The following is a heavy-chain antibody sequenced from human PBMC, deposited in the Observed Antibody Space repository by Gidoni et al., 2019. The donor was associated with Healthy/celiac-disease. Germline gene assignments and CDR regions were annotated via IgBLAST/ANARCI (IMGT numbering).Heavy chain of an antibody. J-gene: IGHJ3*02. CDR2: IYSCGST. D-gene: IGHD3-10*02. Sequence: EVQLVESGGGLIQPGGSLRLSCAASGFTVSSNYMSWVRQAPGKGLEWVSVIYSCGSTYYADSVKGRFTISRDNSKNTLYLQMNSLRAEDTAVYYCARDVRTPPLDAFDIWGQGTMVTVSS. V-gene: IGHV3-53*01. CDR3: ARDVRTPPLDAFDI. CDR1: GFTVSSNY.